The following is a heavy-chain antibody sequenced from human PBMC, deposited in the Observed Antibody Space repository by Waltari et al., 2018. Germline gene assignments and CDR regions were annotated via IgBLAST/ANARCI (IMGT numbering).Heavy chain of an antibody. Sequence: QVQLVESGGGVVQPGGSLRLSCAASGFTFSSYGMHWVRQAPGQGLEWVAFIRYDGSNKYYADSVKGRFTISRDNSKNTLYLQMNSLRAEDTAVYYCAKESAGYGSGSYYAFDIWGQGTMVTVSS. CDR2: IRYDGSNK. CDR3: AKESAGYGSGSYYAFDI. D-gene: IGHD3-10*01. J-gene: IGHJ3*02. CDR1: GFTFSSYG. V-gene: IGHV3-30*02.